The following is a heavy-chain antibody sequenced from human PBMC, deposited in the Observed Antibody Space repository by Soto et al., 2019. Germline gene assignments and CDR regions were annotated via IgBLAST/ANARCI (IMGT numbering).Heavy chain of an antibody. CDR1: GVMFSDYY. V-gene: IGHV3-11*01. CDR3: AGSSGSPYYFDY. CDR2: IRNSGSTI. Sequence: GGSLRLSCAASGVMFSDYYMSWIRQAPGKGLEWVSYIRNSGSTIYYTESVKGRFTISRDNAKNLLFLQMSSLGAEDTAVYYCAGSSGSPYYFDYWGQGTLVTVSS. D-gene: IGHD6-19*01. J-gene: IGHJ4*02.